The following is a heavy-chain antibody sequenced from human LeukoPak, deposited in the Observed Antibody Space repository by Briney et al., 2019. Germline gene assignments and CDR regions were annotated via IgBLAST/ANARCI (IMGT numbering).Heavy chain of an antibody. V-gene: IGHV4-59*01. Sequence: SETLSLTCTVSGGSISSYYWSWIRQPPGKGLEWIGYIYYSGSTNYKPSLKSRVTISVETSKNQFSLKLRSVTSADTAVYYCARVTGYMIEDYFDYWGQGTLVTVSS. CDR2: IYYSGST. CDR1: GGSISSYY. CDR3: ARVTGYMIEDYFDY. J-gene: IGHJ4*02. D-gene: IGHD3-22*01.